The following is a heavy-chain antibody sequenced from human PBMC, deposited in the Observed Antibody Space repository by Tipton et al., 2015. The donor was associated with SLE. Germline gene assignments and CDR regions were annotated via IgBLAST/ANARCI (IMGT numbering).Heavy chain of an antibody. CDR3: ANLGASRNYYYGMDV. CDR2: ISGSGGST. Sequence: SLRLSCAASGFTFSSYAMSWVRQAPGKGLEWVSAISGSGGSTYYADSVKGRSTISRDNSKNTLYLQMNSLRAEDTAVYYCANLGASRNYYYGMDVWGQGTTVTVSS. J-gene: IGHJ6*02. CDR1: GFTFSSYA. D-gene: IGHD3-16*01. V-gene: IGHV3-23*01.